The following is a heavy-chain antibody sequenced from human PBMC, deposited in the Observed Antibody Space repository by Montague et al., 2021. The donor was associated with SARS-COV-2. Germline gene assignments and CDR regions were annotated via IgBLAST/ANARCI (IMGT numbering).Heavy chain of an antibody. Sequence: TLSLTCTVSGGSFNSGSYFWSWIRQHPEKGLDWITYIYYSGNTYYNPSLKSRVSLSVDTSEKQFSLNLTSVTAADTATYYCARGVISGPGYFDYWGEGTRVPVPS. CDR2: IYYSGNT. D-gene: IGHD3-10*01. CDR1: GGSFNSGSYF. V-gene: IGHV4-31*03. CDR3: ARGVISGPGYFDY. J-gene: IGHJ4*02.